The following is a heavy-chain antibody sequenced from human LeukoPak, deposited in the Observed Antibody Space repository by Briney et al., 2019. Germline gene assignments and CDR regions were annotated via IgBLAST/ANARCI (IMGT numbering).Heavy chain of an antibody. V-gene: IGHV4-34*01. Sequence: PSETLSLTCAVYGGSFSDYHWSWIRQPPGKGLEWIGEVNHSGTTNYNPSLKSRVTISVDTSKNQFSLRLNSLPAADTAVYYCARGRVIADYWGQGTLLTVSS. J-gene: IGHJ4*02. CDR1: GGSFSDYH. CDR2: VNHSGTT. D-gene: IGHD3-10*01. CDR3: ARGRVIADY.